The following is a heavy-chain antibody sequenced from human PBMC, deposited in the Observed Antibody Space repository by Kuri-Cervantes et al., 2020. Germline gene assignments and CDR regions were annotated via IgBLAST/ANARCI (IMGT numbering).Heavy chain of an antibody. Sequence: GESLKISCAASGFTFSYYYMSGVRQAPGKGLEWVAVISYDGSNKYYADSVKGRFTIPRDNSKNTLYLQMNSLRAEDTAVYYCASTTQYSSSWHYYYYYGMDVWGQGTTVTVSS. CDR2: ISYDGSNK. J-gene: IGHJ6*02. D-gene: IGHD6-13*01. V-gene: IGHV3-30-3*01. CDR3: ASTTQYSSSWHYYYYYGMDV. CDR1: GFTFSYYY.